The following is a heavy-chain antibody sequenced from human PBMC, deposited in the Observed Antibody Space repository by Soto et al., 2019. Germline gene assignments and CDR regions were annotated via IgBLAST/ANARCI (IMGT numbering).Heavy chain of an antibody. J-gene: IGHJ3*02. V-gene: IGHV3-64*01. D-gene: IGHD3-10*01. CDR2: ISSNGGST. Sequence: GGSLRLSCAASGFTFSSYAMHWVRQAPGKGLEYVSAISSNGGSTYYANSVKGRFTISRDNSKNTLYLQMGSLRAEDMAVYYCAREIVRGRGSRYAFDIWGQGTMVTVSS. CDR1: GFTFSSYA. CDR3: AREIVRGRGSRYAFDI.